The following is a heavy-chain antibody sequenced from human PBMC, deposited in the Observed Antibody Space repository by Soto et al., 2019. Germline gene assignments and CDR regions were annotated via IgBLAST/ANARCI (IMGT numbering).Heavy chain of an antibody. CDR1: GFTFSSYA. J-gene: IGHJ2*01. Sequence: EVQLLESGGGLVQPGGSLRLSCAASGFTFSSYAMTWVRQAPGKGLEWVSSISGSGGGTYYADSVKGRFTISRDNSKNTLYLQMNSLRVEDTAVHYCAKPEYGDYDPGYWYFDLWGRGTLVTVSS. V-gene: IGHV3-23*01. CDR3: AKPEYGDYDPGYWYFDL. CDR2: ISGSGGGT. D-gene: IGHD4-17*01.